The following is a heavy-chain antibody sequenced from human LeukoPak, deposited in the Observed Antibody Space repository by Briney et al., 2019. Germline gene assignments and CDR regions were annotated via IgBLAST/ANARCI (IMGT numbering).Heavy chain of an antibody. J-gene: IGHJ3*02. V-gene: IGHV4-30-4*01. CDR2: IYYSGST. CDR1: GGSISSGDYY. CDR3: ARVGCSSTSCYSDAFDI. Sequence: PSETLSLTCTVSGGSISSGDYYWSWIRQPPGKGLEWIGYIYYSGSTYYNPSLKSRVTISVDTSKNQFSLKLSSVTAADTAVYHCARVGCSSTSCYSDAFDIWGQGTMVTVSS. D-gene: IGHD2-2*01.